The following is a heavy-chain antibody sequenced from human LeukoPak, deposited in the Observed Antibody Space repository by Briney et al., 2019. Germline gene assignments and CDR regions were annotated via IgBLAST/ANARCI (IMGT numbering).Heavy chain of an antibody. CDR2: ISGSGGST. J-gene: IGHJ6*03. D-gene: IGHD3/OR15-3a*01. Sequence: GGSLRLSCAASGFTFSSYAISWVRQAPGKGLEWVSAISGSGGSTYYADSVKGRFTISRDNSKNTLYLQMNSLRAEDTAVYYCAKGDWNYYYYMDVWGKGTTVTVSS. V-gene: IGHV3-23*01. CDR1: GFTFSSYA. CDR3: AKGDWNYYYYMDV.